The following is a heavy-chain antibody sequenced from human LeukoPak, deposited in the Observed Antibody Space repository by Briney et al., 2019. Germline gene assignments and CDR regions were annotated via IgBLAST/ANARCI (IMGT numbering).Heavy chain of an antibody. J-gene: IGHJ3*02. CDR3: ARLAAAGTIDAFDI. CDR2: IYYSGST. D-gene: IGHD6-13*01. V-gene: IGHV4-39*01. CDR1: GGSISSSSYY. Sequence: PSETLSLTCTVSGGSISSSSYYWGWIRQPPGKGLEWIGSIYYSGSTYYNPSLKSRVTISVDTSKNQFSLKLSSVTAADTAVYYCARLAAAGTIDAFDIWGQGTMVTVSS.